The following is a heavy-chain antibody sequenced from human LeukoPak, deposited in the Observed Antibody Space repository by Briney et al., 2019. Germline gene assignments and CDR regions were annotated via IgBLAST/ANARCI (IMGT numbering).Heavy chain of an antibody. J-gene: IGHJ4*02. CDR2: IKGKTDGGAT. Sequence: TGGSLRLSCAASGFTFSNACMSWVRQAPGKGLEWVGHIKGKTDGGATDYAAPVQGRFTISRDDSKNTLFLQMNSLKTEDTAVYYCTTGTWIQLWLADYWGQGTLVTVSS. CDR3: TTGTWIQLWLADY. D-gene: IGHD5-18*01. CDR1: GFTFSNAC. V-gene: IGHV3-15*01.